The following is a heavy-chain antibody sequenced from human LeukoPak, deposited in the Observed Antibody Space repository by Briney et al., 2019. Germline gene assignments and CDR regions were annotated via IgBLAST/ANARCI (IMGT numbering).Heavy chain of an antibody. J-gene: IGHJ5*02. V-gene: IGHV4-34*01. CDR1: GGSFSGYY. D-gene: IGHD3-10*01. CDR2: INHSGST. CDR3: ARVLGSGSYNWFDP. Sequence: SETLSLTCAVYGGSFSGYYWSWIRQPPGKGLEWIGEINHSGSTNYNPSLKSRVTISVDTSKNQFSLKLSSVTAADTAVYYCARVLGSGSYNWFDPWGQGTLVTVSS.